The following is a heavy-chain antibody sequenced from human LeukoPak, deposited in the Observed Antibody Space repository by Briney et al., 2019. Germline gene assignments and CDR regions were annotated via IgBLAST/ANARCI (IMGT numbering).Heavy chain of an antibody. Sequence: PSETLSLTCTVSGGSISSYYWSWIRQPPGKGLEWIGYIYYSGGTNYNPSLKSRVTISVDTSKNQFSLKLSSVTAADTAVYYCARQLYDAFDIWGQGTMVTVSS. CDR3: ARQLYDAFDI. J-gene: IGHJ3*02. CDR2: IYYSGGT. D-gene: IGHD2-2*01. V-gene: IGHV4-59*01. CDR1: GGSISSYY.